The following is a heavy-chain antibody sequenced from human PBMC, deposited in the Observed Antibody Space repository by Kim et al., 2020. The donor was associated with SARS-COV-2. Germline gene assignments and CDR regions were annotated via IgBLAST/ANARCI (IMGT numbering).Heavy chain of an antibody. J-gene: IGHJ6*02. Sequence: GGSLRPSCAASGFTFSSYAMSWVRQAPGKGLEWVSVIYSGGSSTYYADSVKGRFTISRDNSKNTLYLQMNSLRAEDTAVYYCAKAVTPVLLWFGEPLRYYYYGMDVWGQGTTVTVSS. CDR2: IYSGGSST. CDR1: GFTFSSYA. V-gene: IGHV3-23*03. CDR3: AKAVTPVLLWFGEPLRYYYYGMDV. D-gene: IGHD3-10*01.